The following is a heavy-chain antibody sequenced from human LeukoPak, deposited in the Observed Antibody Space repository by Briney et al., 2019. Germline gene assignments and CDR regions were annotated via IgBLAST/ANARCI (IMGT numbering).Heavy chain of an antibody. CDR3: TKGYSSTWYVPFDY. Sequence: GGSLRLSCAVSGFTFSSEAMGWVRQLPGGGLEWVSTISPAGGTTYYAESMKGRFTISRDNSKSTLYLQMNSLRVEDTAVYHCTKGYSSTWYVPFDYWGQGTLVTVSS. J-gene: IGHJ4*02. CDR2: ISPAGGTT. V-gene: IGHV3-23*01. D-gene: IGHD6-13*01. CDR1: GFTFSSEA.